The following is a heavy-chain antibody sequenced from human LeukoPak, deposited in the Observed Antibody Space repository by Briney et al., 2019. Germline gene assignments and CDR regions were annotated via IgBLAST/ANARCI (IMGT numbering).Heavy chain of an antibody. Sequence: GGSLRLSCAASGFTFSSYGMHWVRQAPGKGLEWVAVIWYDGSNKYYADSVKGRFTISRDNSKNTLYLQMNSLRAEDTAVYYCARDRMEDIVVVPAKRRSYYYYMDVWGKGTTVTVSS. V-gene: IGHV3-33*01. CDR3: ARDRMEDIVVVPAKRRSYYYYMDV. D-gene: IGHD2-2*01. CDR2: IWYDGSNK. CDR1: GFTFSSYG. J-gene: IGHJ6*03.